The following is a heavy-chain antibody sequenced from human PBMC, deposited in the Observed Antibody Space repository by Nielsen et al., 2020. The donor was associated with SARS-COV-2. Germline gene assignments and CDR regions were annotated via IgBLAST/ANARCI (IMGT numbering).Heavy chain of an antibody. D-gene: IGHD3-10*01. J-gene: IGHJ6*03. CDR3: ARDWWFGDPYYYYMDV. CDR1: GFTFSSYS. Sequence: GGSLRLSCAASGFTFSSYSMNWVRQAPGKGLEWVSYISSSSSTIYYADSVKGRFTISRDNAKNSLYLQMNSLRAEDTAVYYCARDWWFGDPYYYYMDVWGKGTTVTVSS. V-gene: IGHV3-48*01. CDR2: ISSSSSTI.